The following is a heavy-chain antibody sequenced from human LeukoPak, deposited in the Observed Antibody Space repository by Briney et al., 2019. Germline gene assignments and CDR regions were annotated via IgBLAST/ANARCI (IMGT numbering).Heavy chain of an antibody. J-gene: IGHJ4*02. V-gene: IGHV4-38-2*02. D-gene: IGHD3-10*01. CDR2: IYHSGST. CDR1: GYSISSGYY. Sequence: SETLSLTCTVSGYSISSGYYWGWIRQPPGKGLEWIGSIYHSGSTYYNPSLKSRVTISVDTSKNQFSLKLSSVTAADTAVYYCARDTLVGSGSWGQGTLVTVSS. CDR3: ARDTLVGSGS.